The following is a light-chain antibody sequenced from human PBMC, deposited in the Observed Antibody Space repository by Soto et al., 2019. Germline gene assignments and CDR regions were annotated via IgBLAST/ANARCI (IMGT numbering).Light chain of an antibody. CDR3: QQYNGNPYT. Sequence: QMTQSPSTLSASVGDRVTITCRSSQTVTDLVAWYQVKPGAATKLLIYEASALESGVPSRFSGSGSGTEFALTISSLQPDDFATYFCQQYNGNPYTFGPGTKIEVK. V-gene: IGKV1-5*03. J-gene: IGKJ2*01. CDR2: EAS. CDR1: QTVTDL.